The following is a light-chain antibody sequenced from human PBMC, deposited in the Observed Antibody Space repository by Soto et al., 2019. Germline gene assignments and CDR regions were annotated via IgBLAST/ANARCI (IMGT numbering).Light chain of an antibody. CDR2: DAS. J-gene: IGKJ1*01. CDR1: QSISTF. V-gene: IGKV1-5*01. Sequence: DIQMTQSPSTLSAAVGDRVTITCRASQSISTFLAWYQQRPGKAPQLLIYDASILNSGVPSTFSGSGSGTEFSLTISSLQPYDFATYYCQQYNSYSPRTFGQGTKVE. CDR3: QQYNSYSPRT.